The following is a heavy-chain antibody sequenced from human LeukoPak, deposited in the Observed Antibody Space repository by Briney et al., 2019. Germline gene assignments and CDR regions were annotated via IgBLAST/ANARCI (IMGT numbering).Heavy chain of an antibody. V-gene: IGHV1-18*01. J-gene: IGHJ6*03. CDR2: ISAYNGNT. Sequence: ASVTVSCKSSVYTFTSYGISWVRQAPGQGLEWVGWISAYNGNTNDAQKLQGRVTMTTDPSTRTAYMELRSQESDDTAGHYCAIDVPEVGSGSYWFQSCYYYYYYMDVWGKGTTVTVSS. D-gene: IGHD1-26*01. CDR1: VYTFTSYG. CDR3: AIDVPEVGSGSYWFQSCYYYYYYMDV.